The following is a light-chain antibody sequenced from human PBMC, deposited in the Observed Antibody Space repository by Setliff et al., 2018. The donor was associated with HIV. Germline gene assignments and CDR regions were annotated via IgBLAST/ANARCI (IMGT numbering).Light chain of an antibody. CDR2: DVS. V-gene: IGLV2-14*03. CDR1: SSDVGVYNF. Sequence: QSVLTQPASVSGSPGQSITISCTGTSSDVGVYNFVSWYQQHLGKAPKLIIYDVSNRPSGVSYRFSASKSGNTASLTISGLQAEDEADYYCSSYTSSNTYVFGTGTKVTVL. J-gene: IGLJ1*01. CDR3: SSYTSSNTYV.